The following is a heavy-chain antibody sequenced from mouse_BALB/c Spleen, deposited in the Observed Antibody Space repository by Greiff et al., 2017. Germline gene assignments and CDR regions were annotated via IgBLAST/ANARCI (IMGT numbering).Heavy chain of an antibody. V-gene: IGHV5-6-5*01. J-gene: IGHJ2*01. D-gene: IGHD1-1*01. CDR1: GFTFSSYA. CDR2: ISSGGST. CDR3: ARGGDGSSYYFDY. Sequence: EVQVVESGGGLVKPGGSLKLSCAASGFTFSSYAMSWVRQTPEKRLEWVASISSGGSTYYPDSVKGRFTISRDNARNILYLQMSSLRSEDTAMYYCARGGDGSSYYFDYWGQGTTLTVSS.